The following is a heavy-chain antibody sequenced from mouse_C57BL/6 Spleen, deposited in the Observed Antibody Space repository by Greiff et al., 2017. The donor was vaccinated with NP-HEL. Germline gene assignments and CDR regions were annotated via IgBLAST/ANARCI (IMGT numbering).Heavy chain of an antibody. J-gene: IGHJ2*01. D-gene: IGHD1-1*01. CDR3: VSYYYGTKSPYYFDY. Sequence: QVQLQQPGAELVKPGASVKMSCKASGYTFTSYWITWVKQRPGQGLEWIGVIYPGSGSTNYNEKFKSKATLTVDTSSSTAYMQLSSLTSEDSAVYYCVSYYYGTKSPYYFDYWGKGTTLTVSS. V-gene: IGHV1-55*01. CDR1: GYTFTSYW. CDR2: IYPGSGST.